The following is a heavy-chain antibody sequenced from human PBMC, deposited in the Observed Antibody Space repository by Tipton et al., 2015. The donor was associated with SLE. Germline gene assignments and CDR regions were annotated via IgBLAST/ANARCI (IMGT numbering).Heavy chain of an antibody. CDR2: IYYSGST. CDR3: ASEDIVVVVAVHAFDI. J-gene: IGHJ3*02. V-gene: IGHV4-31*03. Sequence: LRLSCTVSGGSISSGGYYWSWIRQHPGKGLEWIGYIYYSGSTYYNPSLKSRVTISVDTSKNQFSLKLSSVTAADTAVYYCASEDIVVVVAVHAFDIWGQGTMVTVSS. CDR1: GGSISSGGYY. D-gene: IGHD2-15*01.